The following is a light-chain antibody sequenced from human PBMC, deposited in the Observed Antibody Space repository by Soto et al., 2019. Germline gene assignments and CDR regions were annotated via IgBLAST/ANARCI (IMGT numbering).Light chain of an antibody. CDR3: QQYGGSPRYT. CDR1: QSVSSTY. J-gene: IGKJ2*01. V-gene: IGKV3-20*01. CDR2: GAS. Sequence: EIELTQSPGTLSLSPGEKATLSCRASQSVSSTYLAWYQQKPGQAPRLLIYGASSRATGIPDRFSGSGSGTDFTLTISSLEPEDFAVYYCQQYGGSPRYTFGQGTKLEIK.